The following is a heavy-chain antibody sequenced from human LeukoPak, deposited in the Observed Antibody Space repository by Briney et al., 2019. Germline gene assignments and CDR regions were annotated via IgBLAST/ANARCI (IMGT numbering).Heavy chain of an antibody. J-gene: IGHJ4*02. D-gene: IGHD3-22*01. V-gene: IGHV3-53*01. Sequence: GGSLRLSCAASGFTVSSNYMSWVRQAPGEGLEWVSVIYSGGSTYYADSVKGRFTISRHNSKNTTYHQMNSLRAEDTAMYYCASRAYGSSGYTDYWGQGTLVTVSS. CDR2: IYSGGST. CDR1: GFTVSSNY. CDR3: ASRAYGSSGYTDY.